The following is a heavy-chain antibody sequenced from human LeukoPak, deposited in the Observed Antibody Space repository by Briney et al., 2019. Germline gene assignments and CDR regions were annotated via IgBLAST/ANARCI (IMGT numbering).Heavy chain of an antibody. CDR2: INHSAST. V-gene: IGHV4-34*01. Sequence: TETLSLTCTVSGGSISGHFWSWIRQPPGKVLEWIGEINHSASTNYNPSLKSRVTISVDTSKNQFSLKLSSVTAADTAVYYCARGVVVVVAATPAYNWFDPWGQGTLVTVSS. CDR3: ARGVVVVVAATPAYNWFDP. D-gene: IGHD2-15*01. CDR1: GGSISGHF. J-gene: IGHJ5*02.